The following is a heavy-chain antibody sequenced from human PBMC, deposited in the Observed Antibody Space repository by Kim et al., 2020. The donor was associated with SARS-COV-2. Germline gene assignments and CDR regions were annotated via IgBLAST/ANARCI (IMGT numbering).Heavy chain of an antibody. CDR2: IIPILGLA. CDR1: GGTINSYS. J-gene: IGHJ3*02. D-gene: IGHD3-10*01. CDR3: ATSGRGAFDI. V-gene: IGHV1-69*02. Sequence: SVKVSCKPSGGTINSYSISWVRQAPGQGLEWLGRIIPILGLANYAQNFEGRVAFIADRSPSTAYLELSSLRSDDTAVYYCATSGRGAFDIWGQGTMLTV.